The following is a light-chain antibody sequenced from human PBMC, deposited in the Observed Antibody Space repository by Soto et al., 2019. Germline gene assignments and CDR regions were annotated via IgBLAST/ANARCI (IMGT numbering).Light chain of an antibody. Sequence: DIQMTQSPSSLSASVGDRVTITCRASQTISTYLNWYQQHPGKAPKLLIYTASNLESGVPSRFSGSGSGTDFTFTISSLQPEDIATYYCQYCDYLPLFGPGTTVDFK. CDR2: TAS. CDR3: QYCDYLPL. V-gene: IGKV1-33*01. CDR1: QTISTY. J-gene: IGKJ3*01.